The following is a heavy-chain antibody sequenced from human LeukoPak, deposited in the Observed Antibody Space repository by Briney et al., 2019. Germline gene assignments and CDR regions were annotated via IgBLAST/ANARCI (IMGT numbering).Heavy chain of an antibody. CDR1: GFTVSSNY. CDR2: IYSGGST. CDR3: ATDSPGIAAAGRVC. Sequence: GGSLRLSCAASGFTVSSNYMSWVRQAPGKGLEWVSVIYSGGSTYYADSVKGRFTISRDNSKNTLYLQMNSLRAEDTAVYYCATDSPGIAAAGRVCWGQGTLVTVSS. V-gene: IGHV3-66*02. J-gene: IGHJ4*02. D-gene: IGHD6-13*01.